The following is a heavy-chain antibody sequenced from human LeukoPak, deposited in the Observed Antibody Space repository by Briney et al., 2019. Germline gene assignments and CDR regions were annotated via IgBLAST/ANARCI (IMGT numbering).Heavy chain of an antibody. CDR2: ISSSGSTI. D-gene: IGHD2-21*02. J-gene: IGHJ3*02. Sequence: GGSLRLSCAASGITFSSYEMNWVRQAPGKGLEWVSYISSSGSTIYYADSVKGRFTISRDNAKNSLYLQMNSLRAEDTAVYYCARDRDYCGGDCYRAFDIWGQGTMVTVSS. CDR3: ARDRDYCGGDCYRAFDI. V-gene: IGHV3-48*03. CDR1: GITFSSYE.